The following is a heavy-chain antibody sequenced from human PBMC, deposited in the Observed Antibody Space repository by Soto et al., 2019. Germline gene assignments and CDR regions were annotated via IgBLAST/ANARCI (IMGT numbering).Heavy chain of an antibody. CDR2: ISSSSSYT. V-gene: IGHV3-11*05. J-gene: IGHJ4*02. Sequence: GGSLRLSCAASGFTFSDYYMSWIRQAPGKGLEWVSYISSSSSYTNYADSVKGRFTTSRDNAKNSLYLQMNSLRAEDTAVYYCASELRYFDWPLPSSDYWGQGTLVTISS. CDR3: ASELRYFDWPLPSSDY. D-gene: IGHD3-9*01. CDR1: GFTFSDYY.